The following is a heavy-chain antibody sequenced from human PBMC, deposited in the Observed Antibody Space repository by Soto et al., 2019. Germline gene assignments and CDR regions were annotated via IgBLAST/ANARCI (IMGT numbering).Heavy chain of an antibody. CDR1: GYIFIAFY. D-gene: IGHD3-10*01. CDR3: TRGTGSSWFDP. J-gene: IGHJ5*02. CDR2: IDPNSRGT. Sequence: QVQLVQSGAEVKKPGASVRVSCRTSGYIFIAFYMHWVRQAPGQGLEGMGWIDPNSRGTKYALNFRGRVTIPRDTSISSDDMELSSLRSDDTAVYYCTRGTGSSWFDPWGQGTLVTVYS. V-gene: IGHV1-2*02.